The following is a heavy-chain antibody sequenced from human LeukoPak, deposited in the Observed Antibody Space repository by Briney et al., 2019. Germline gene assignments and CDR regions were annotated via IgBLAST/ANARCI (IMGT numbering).Heavy chain of an antibody. Sequence: SETLSLTCTVSGGSISSYYWSWIGQPAGKGLEWIGRIYTSGSTNYNPSLKSRVTMSVDTSKNQFSLKLSSVTAADTAVYYCARGPLVGAREFDYWGQGTLVTVSS. CDR3: ARGPLVGAREFDY. CDR2: IYTSGST. J-gene: IGHJ4*02. D-gene: IGHD1-26*01. CDR1: GGSISSYY. V-gene: IGHV4-4*07.